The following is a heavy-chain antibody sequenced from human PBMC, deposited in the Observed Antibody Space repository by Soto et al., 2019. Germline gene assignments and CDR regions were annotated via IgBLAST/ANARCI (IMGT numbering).Heavy chain of an antibody. CDR2: IIPVFGTA. CDR3: ARFLGGAGSYYDGQNYNYYNGMDV. V-gene: IGHV1-69*13. D-gene: IGHD3-10*01. Sequence: SAQVSCTAAGGPYNSFAISWVRQAPGQGLEWIGGIIPVFGTATYAQKFKGRVTITAEESTSTAYMELSSLTSEDTAVYYCARFLGGAGSYYDGQNYNYYNGMDVWGQGTTVTVSS. J-gene: IGHJ6*02. CDR1: GGPYNSFA.